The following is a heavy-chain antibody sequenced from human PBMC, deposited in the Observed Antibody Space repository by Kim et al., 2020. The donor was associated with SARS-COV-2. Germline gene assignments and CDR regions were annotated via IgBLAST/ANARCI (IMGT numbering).Heavy chain of an antibody. Sequence: GGSLRLSCAASGFTFSSYGMHWVRQAPGKGLEWVAVIWYDGSNKFYADSVKGRFTIPRDNSKNTLYLQMNSLRAEDTAVYYCARDHSSSHDAFDIWGQGTMVTVSS. CDR2: IWYDGSNK. J-gene: IGHJ3*02. D-gene: IGHD6-13*01. CDR3: ARDHSSSHDAFDI. V-gene: IGHV3-33*01. CDR1: GFTFSSYG.